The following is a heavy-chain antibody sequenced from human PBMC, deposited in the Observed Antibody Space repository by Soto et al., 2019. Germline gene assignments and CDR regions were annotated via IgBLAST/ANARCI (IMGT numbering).Heavy chain of an antibody. D-gene: IGHD1-1*01. Sequence: QVQLVQSGAEVKKPGASVKVSCKYSGYTFTSYGISWVRQAPGQGLEWMGWISGYNGNTNYAQKLQGRVTMTTDTSTSTAYMELRSLRSDDTAVYYCARDEGYKFNDGGWFDPWGHGTLVTVSS. CDR3: ARDEGYKFNDGGWFDP. CDR2: ISGYNGNT. CDR1: GYTFTSYG. J-gene: IGHJ5*02. V-gene: IGHV1-18*01.